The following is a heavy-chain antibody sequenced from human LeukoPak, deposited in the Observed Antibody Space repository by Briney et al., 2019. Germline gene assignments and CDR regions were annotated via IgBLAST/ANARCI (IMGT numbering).Heavy chain of an antibody. J-gene: IGHJ4*02. CDR1: GFTFSGYS. Sequence: PGGSLRLSCAASGFTFSGYSMNWVRQAPGKGLEWVSYISSSSSTIYYAASVKGRFTISRDNAKNSLYLQMNSLRAEDTAVYYCAPIAVAGSYYFDYWGQGTLVTVSS. CDR2: ISSSSSTI. V-gene: IGHV3-48*01. D-gene: IGHD6-19*01. CDR3: APIAVAGSYYFDY.